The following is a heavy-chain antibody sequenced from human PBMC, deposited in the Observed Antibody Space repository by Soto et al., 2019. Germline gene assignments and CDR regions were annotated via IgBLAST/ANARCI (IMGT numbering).Heavy chain of an antibody. D-gene: IGHD3-22*01. V-gene: IGHV1-46*01. CDR3: ALKVVTYFDN. J-gene: IGHJ4*02. CDR2: INPSGGTT. CDR1: GYTFTTSY. Sequence: QVQLVQSGPEVKKPGASVKVSCKASGYTFTTSYIHWVRQAPGQGLEWMGIINPSGGTTYSAQKFQGRLTMTSETSTSTIYMDLNSLTSEDTAVYYCALKVVTYFDNWGQGTLVTVSS.